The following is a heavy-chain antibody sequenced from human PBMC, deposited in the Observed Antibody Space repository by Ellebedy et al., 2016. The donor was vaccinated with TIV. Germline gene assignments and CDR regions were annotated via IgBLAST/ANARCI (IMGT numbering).Heavy chain of an antibody. CDR3: ARVGGGGDPLGMDV. CDR1: GGTFSSYA. J-gene: IGHJ6*02. D-gene: IGHD2-15*01. Sequence: AASVKVSCKASGGTFSSYAINWVRQAPGQGLEWVGGIIPVFGTTNYGQKFQGRVTISADESTSAAYMELSSLRNEDTAVYYCARVGGGGDPLGMDVWGQGTTITVSS. V-gene: IGHV1-69*13. CDR2: IIPVFGTT.